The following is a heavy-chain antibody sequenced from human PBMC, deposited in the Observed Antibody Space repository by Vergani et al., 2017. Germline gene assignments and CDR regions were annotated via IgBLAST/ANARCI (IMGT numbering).Heavy chain of an antibody. Sequence: QVQLQESGPGLVKPSQTLSLTCTVSGGSISSGDYYWSWIRQPPGKGLEWIGYIYYSGSTYYNPSPKSRVTISVDTSKNQFSLKLSSVTAAATAVYYCARGPYVLLGQIDYWGQGTLVTVSS. CDR2: IYYSGST. D-gene: IGHD3-10*01. CDR1: GGSISSGDYY. CDR3: ARGPYVLLGQIDY. J-gene: IGHJ4*02. V-gene: IGHV4-30-4*01.